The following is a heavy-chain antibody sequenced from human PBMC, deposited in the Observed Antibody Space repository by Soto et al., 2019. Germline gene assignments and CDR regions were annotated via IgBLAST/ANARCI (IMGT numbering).Heavy chain of an antibody. CDR2: ISGSGGST. J-gene: IGHJ6*03. CDR3: ARSQESYDYIWGSVHHYYMDV. Sequence: GGSLRLSCAASGFTFSSYAMSWVRQAPGKGLEWVSTISGSGGSTYYADSVKGRFTISRDNAKNTLYLQMNSLRAEDTAVYYCARSQESYDYIWGSVHHYYMDVWGKGTTVTVSS. D-gene: IGHD3-16*01. V-gene: IGHV3-23*01. CDR1: GFTFSSYA.